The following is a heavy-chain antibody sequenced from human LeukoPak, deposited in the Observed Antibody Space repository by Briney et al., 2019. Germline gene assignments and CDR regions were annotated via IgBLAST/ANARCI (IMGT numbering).Heavy chain of an antibody. CDR3: ARDMTSHRFDP. D-gene: IGHD3-16*01. J-gene: IGHJ5*02. Sequence: SQTLSLTCTVSGDSMTSGAYYWSWICQRPGEGLEWIGFIYFSGSTYYNPSLKSRLKISVDTSKDQFSLQLSSVTAADTAVYYCARDMTSHRFDPWGQGTLVTVPS. V-gene: IGHV4-31*03. CDR2: IYFSGST. CDR1: GDSMTSGAYY.